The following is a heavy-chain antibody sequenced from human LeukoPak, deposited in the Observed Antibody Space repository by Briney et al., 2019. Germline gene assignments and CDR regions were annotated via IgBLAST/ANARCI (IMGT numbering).Heavy chain of an antibody. CDR1: GGSFSGYY. Sequence: SETLSFTCAVYGGSFSGYYWSWIRQPPGKGLEWIGEINHSGSTNYNPSLKSRVTISVDTSKNQFSLKLSSVTAADTAVYYCARGRIRFTIFGVARDAFDIWGQGTMVTVSS. CDR3: ARGRIRFTIFGVARDAFDI. V-gene: IGHV4-34*01. J-gene: IGHJ3*02. CDR2: INHSGST. D-gene: IGHD3-3*01.